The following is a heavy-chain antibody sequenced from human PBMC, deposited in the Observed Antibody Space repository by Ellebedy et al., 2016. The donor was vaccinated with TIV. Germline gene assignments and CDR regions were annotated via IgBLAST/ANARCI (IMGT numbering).Heavy chain of an antibody. Sequence: SVKVSXXASGGTFSSYAISWVRQAPGQGLEWMGGIIPIFGTAIYAQKFQGRVTMTEDTSTDTAYMELSSLRSEDTAVYYCATDTYSSGWYRPFDPWGQGTLVTVSS. CDR2: IIPIFGTA. D-gene: IGHD6-19*01. J-gene: IGHJ5*02. CDR1: GGTFSSYA. V-gene: IGHV1-69*06. CDR3: ATDTYSSGWYRPFDP.